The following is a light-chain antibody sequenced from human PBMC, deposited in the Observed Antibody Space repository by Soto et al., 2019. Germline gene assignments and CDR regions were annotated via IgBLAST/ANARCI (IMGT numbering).Light chain of an antibody. CDR2: EVN. CDR1: SSDVGGYNY. J-gene: IGLJ1*01. V-gene: IGLV2-14*01. Sequence: HSALTQPPSASGSPGQSVTISCTGTSSDVGGYNYVSWYQQHPGKAPKLIIYEVNNRPSGVSNRFSGSKSGNTASLTISGLQAEDEADYYCSSYTSSSTWVFGTGTKVTVL. CDR3: SSYTSSSTWV.